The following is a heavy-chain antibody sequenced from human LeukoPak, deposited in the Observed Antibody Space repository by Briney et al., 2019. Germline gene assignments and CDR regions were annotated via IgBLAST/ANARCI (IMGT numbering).Heavy chain of an antibody. CDR3: ARVLQNYYYLDV. D-gene: IGHD3-3*01. J-gene: IGHJ6*03. V-gene: IGHV4-59*11. CDR2: IYDSEST. CDR1: GVSLSSHY. Sequence: SETLSLTCTVSGVSLSSHYWSWVRQPPGKGLEWIGNIYDSESTHYKSSLKSRVTISVDTSKNQFSLRLRSVTAADTAVYYCARVLQNYYYLDVWGKGTTVTVSS.